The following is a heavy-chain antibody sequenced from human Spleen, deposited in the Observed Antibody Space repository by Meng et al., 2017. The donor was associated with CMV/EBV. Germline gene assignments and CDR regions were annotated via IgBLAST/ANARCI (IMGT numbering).Heavy chain of an antibody. CDR1: GFTFSSYA. J-gene: IGHJ5*02. Sequence: GESLKISCAASGFTFSSYAMSWVRQAPGKGLEWVSAISGSGGSTYYADSVKGRFTISRDNSKDTLYLQMNSLRAEDTAVYYCAKDDNGYTGEGGSWGQGTLVTVSS. CDR3: AKDDNGYTGEGGS. CDR2: ISGSGGST. D-gene: IGHD5-18*01. V-gene: IGHV3-23*01.